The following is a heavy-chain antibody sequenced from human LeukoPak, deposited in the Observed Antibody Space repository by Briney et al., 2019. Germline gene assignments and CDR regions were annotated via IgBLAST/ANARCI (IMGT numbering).Heavy chain of an antibody. CDR3: ARDSSSWYVSEH. Sequence: PGGSLRLSCAASGFTFSRFGMHWVRQAPGKGLEWVAVIWYDGSNKEYADSVKGRFTISRDNSKNTLYLQMNSLRAEDTALYYCARDSSSWYVSEHWGQGTLVTVSS. CDR2: IWYDGSNK. V-gene: IGHV3-33*01. J-gene: IGHJ1*01. D-gene: IGHD6-13*01. CDR1: GFTFSRFG.